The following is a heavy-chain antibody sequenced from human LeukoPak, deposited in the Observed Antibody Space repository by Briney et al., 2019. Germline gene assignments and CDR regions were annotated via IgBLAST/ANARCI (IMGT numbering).Heavy chain of an antibody. J-gene: IGHJ6*03. CDR1: GDSISIYY. CDR3: ARSVAAYYYYYYMDV. CDR2: IYSSGDT. D-gene: IGHD2-15*01. Sequence: PSETLSLTCTISGDSISIYYWSWFRQPAGKGLEWIGRIYSSGDTNYNPSLRRRVTMSIDKSRNQFFLKLSSVTAADAAVYYCARSVAAYYYYYYMDVWGKGTTVTVSS. V-gene: IGHV4-4*07.